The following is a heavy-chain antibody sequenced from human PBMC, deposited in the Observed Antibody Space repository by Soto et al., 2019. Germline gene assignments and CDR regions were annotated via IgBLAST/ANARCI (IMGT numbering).Heavy chain of an antibody. Sequence: QVQLQESGPGLVKPSETLSLTCTVSGGSISSYYWSWIRQPPGKGLEWIGYIYYSGSTNYNPSLKSRVTISVDTSKNQFSLKLSSVTAADTAVYYCASGPNYGDSPSFDYWGQGTLVTVSS. V-gene: IGHV4-59*01. CDR2: IYYSGST. J-gene: IGHJ4*02. CDR1: GGSISSYY. D-gene: IGHD4-17*01. CDR3: ASGPNYGDSPSFDY.